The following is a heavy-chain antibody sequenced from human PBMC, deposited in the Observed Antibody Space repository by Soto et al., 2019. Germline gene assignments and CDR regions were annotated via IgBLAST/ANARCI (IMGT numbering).Heavy chain of an antibody. J-gene: IGHJ6*02. Sequence: SVKVSCKASGGTFSSYAISWVRQAPGQGLEWMGGIIPIFGTANYAQKFQGRVTITADESTSTAYMELSSLRSEDTAVYYCASTNLGYSSGWYSHIYYYYYGIDVWGQGTTVTVYS. CDR3: ASTNLGYSSGWYSHIYYYYYGIDV. CDR2: IIPIFGTA. CDR1: GGTFSSYA. D-gene: IGHD6-19*01. V-gene: IGHV1-69*13.